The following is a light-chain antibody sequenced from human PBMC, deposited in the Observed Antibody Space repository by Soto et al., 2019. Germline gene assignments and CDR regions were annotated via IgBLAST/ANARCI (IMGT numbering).Light chain of an antibody. CDR3: SSYTSSTTYV. J-gene: IGLJ1*01. V-gene: IGLV2-14*01. CDR1: SSDIGGYNY. Sequence: QSALTQPASVSGSPGQSITISCTGSSSDIGGYNYVSWYQQHPDKAPKLMIYHVSNRPSGISSRVSGSKSGNTASLTISGLQAEDEADYYCSSYTSSTTYVFGTGTKLTVL. CDR2: HVS.